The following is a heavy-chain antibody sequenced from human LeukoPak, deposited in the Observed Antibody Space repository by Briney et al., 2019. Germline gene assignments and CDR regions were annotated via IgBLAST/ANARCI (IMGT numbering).Heavy chain of an antibody. D-gene: IGHD3-22*01. Sequence: PGGSLRLSCAASGFTLSTYWMHWLRQSPGEGLVWVSRINNDGSSSAYADSVKGRFTISRDNAKNTLSLQMNSLRAEDTAVYYCARDPDSYHSGAYYSFFDYWGQGILVTVSS. CDR1: GFTLSTYW. CDR2: INNDGSSS. J-gene: IGHJ4*02. V-gene: IGHV3-74*01. CDR3: ARDPDSYHSGAYYSFFDY.